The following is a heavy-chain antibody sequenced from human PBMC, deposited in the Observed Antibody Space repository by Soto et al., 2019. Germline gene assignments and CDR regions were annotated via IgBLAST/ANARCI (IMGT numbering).Heavy chain of an antibody. J-gene: IGHJ4*02. CDR1: GGSISSGDYY. CDR3: ARVYPMTTVTPHREYYFDY. Sequence: SETLSLTCTVSGGSISSGDYYWSWIRQPPGKGLEWIGYIYYSGSTYYNPSLKSRVTISVDTSKNQFSLKLSSVTAADTAVYYCARVYPMTTVTPHREYYFDYWGQGTLVTVSS. V-gene: IGHV4-30-4*01. D-gene: IGHD4-17*01. CDR2: IYYSGST.